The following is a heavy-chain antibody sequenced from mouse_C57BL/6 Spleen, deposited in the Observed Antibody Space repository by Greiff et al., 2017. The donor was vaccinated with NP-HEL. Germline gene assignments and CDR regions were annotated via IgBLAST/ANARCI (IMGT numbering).Heavy chain of an antibody. D-gene: IGHD1-1*01. CDR1: GYTFTSYW. Sequence: QVQLQQPGAELVMPGASVKLSCKASGYTFTSYWMHWVKQRPGQGLEWIGEIDPSDSYTNYNQKFKGKSTLTVDKASSTAYMQISSLTSEDSAVYYCARSTPLVAHFDYWGQGTTLTVSS. CDR2: IDPSDSYT. V-gene: IGHV1-69*01. J-gene: IGHJ2*01. CDR3: ARSTPLVAHFDY.